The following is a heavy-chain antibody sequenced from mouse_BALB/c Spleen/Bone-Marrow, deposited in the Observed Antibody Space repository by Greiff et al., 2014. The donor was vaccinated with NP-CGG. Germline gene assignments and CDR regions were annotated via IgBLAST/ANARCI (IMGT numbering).Heavy chain of an antibody. D-gene: IGHD1-1*01. J-gene: IGHJ3*01. CDR1: GYSFTGYF. CDR2: INPYNGDT. V-gene: IGHV1-20*02. CDR3: ARSGDYYGFAY. Sequence: VQLQQSGPELVKPGASVKISCKASGYSFTGYFMNWVMQSHGKSLEWIGRINPYNGDTFYNQKFKGKATLTVDKSSSTDHMELRSLASEDSAVYYCARSGDYYGFAYWGQGTLVTVSA.